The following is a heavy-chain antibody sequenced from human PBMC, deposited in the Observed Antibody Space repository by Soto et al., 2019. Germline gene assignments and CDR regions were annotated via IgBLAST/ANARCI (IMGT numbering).Heavy chain of an antibody. V-gene: IGHV3-9*01. CDR3: AKDGGYSSPRSDYYYYGMDV. D-gene: IGHD6-13*01. CDR1: GFTFDDYA. Sequence: LRLSCAASGFTFDDYAMHWVRQAPGKGLEWVSGISWNSGSIGYADSVKGRFTISRDNAKNSLYLQMNSLRAEDTALYYCAKDGGYSSPRSDYYYYGMDVWGQGTTVTVSS. J-gene: IGHJ6*02. CDR2: ISWNSGSI.